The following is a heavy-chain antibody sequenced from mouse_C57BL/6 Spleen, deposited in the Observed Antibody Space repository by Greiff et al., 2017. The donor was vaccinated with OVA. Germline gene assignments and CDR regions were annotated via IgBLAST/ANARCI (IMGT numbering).Heavy chain of an antibody. CDR1: GYTFTSYW. CDR2: IYPSDSET. D-gene: IGHD2-2*01. CDR3: ARKGVTTKAWFAY. Sequence: VQLQQPGAELVRPGSSVKLSCKASGYTFTSYWMDWVKQRPGQGLEWIGNIYPSDSETHYNQKFKDKATLTVDKSSSTAYMQLSSLTSEDSAVYYCARKGVTTKAWFAYWGQGTLVTVSA. J-gene: IGHJ3*01. V-gene: IGHV1-61*01.